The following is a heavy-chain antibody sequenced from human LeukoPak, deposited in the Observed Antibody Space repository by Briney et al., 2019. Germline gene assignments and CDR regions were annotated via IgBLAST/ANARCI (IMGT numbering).Heavy chain of an antibody. D-gene: IGHD2-2*02. CDR1: GGTFSSYA. V-gene: IGHV1-69*04. Sequence: ASVNVSCTASGGTFSSYAISWVRQAPGQGLEWMGRIIPIVGIANYAQKCQGRVTITADKSTSTAYMELSSLRSEDTAVYYCARAIDYCSSTSCYNYYYYGMDVWGQGTTVTVSS. CDR2: IIPIVGIA. J-gene: IGHJ6*02. CDR3: ARAIDYCSSTSCYNYYYYGMDV.